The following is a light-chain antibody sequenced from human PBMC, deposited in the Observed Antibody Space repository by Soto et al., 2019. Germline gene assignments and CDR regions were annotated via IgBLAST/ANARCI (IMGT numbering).Light chain of an antibody. CDR3: ASWDDSLSGYV. V-gene: IGLV1-47*01. J-gene: IGLJ1*01. CDR1: NSNVGNNT. CDR2: MND. Sequence: QSVLTQPPSASGTPGQRVTISCSGSNSNVGNNTVNWYQQFPGTSPRLLISMNDQRPSGVPDRFSGSKSGTSASLAISGLRSEDEADYYCASWDDSLSGYVFGTGTKVTVL.